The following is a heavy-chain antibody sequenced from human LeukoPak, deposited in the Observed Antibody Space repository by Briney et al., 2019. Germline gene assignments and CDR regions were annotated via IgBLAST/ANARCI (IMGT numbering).Heavy chain of an antibody. V-gene: IGHV4-59*01. CDR3: ARDGGELHNWFDP. CDR1: GGSISSYY. Sequence: SETLSLTCTVSGGSISSYYWSWIRQPPGKGLEWIGYIYYSGSTNYNPSLKSRVTISVDTSKNQFSLKLSSVTAADTAVYYCARDGGELHNWFDPWGQGTLVTVSS. J-gene: IGHJ5*02. D-gene: IGHD1-26*01. CDR2: IYYSGST.